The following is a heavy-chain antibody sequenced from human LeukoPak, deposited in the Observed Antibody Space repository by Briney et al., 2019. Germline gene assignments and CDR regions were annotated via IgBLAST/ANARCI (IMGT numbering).Heavy chain of an antibody. CDR1: GGSISRYY. D-gene: IGHD1-26*01. J-gene: IGHJ6*03. Sequence: SETLSLTCTVSGGSISRYYWSWIRQPPGKGLEWIGYIYYSGSTNYNPSLKSRVTISVDTSKNQFSLKLSSVTAADTAVYYCARGGGSYYPNYYYYYYMDVWGKGTTVTVSS. CDR2: IYYSGST. CDR3: ARGGGSYYPNYYYYYYMDV. V-gene: IGHV4-59*01.